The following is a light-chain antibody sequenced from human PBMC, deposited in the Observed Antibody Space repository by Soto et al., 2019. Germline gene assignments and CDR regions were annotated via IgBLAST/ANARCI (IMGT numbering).Light chain of an antibody. Sequence: QSALTQPASVSGSPGQSITISCTGTSSDVGGYDHVSWYQQHPGKAPKLIIYDVTVRPSGISRRFSGSKSDNTASLAVSGLPPEDEADYYCSSYRNTDTLLFGGGTKVTVL. CDR1: SSDVGGYDH. CDR2: DVT. CDR3: SSYRNTDTLL. J-gene: IGLJ3*02. V-gene: IGLV2-14*03.